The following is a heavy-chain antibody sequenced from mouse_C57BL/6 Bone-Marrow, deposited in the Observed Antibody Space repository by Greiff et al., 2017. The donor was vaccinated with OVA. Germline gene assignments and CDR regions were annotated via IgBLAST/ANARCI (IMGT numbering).Heavy chain of an antibody. CDR2: IHPNSGST. V-gene: IGHV1-64*01. J-gene: IGHJ2*01. D-gene: IGHD2-3*01. CDR1: GYTFTSYW. CDR3: GGLLQYFDD. Sequence: VQLQQPGAELVKPGASVKLSCKASGYTFTSYWMHWVKQRPGQGLEWIRMIHPNSGSTNYNEKFKSKATLTVDKSSSTAYMQLSSLTSEDSAVYYCGGLLQYFDDRGQGTTLTVSS.